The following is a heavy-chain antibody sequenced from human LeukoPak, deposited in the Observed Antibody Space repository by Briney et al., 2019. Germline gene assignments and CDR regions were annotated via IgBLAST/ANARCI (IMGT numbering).Heavy chain of an antibody. CDR1: GFTFSDHS. V-gene: IGHV3-23*01. D-gene: IGHD3-9*01. CDR2: ISGSGGRT. Sequence: GGSLRLSCAASGFTFSDHSMYWVRQAPGKGLEWVSGISGSGGRTDYADSVKGRFTISRDNSKDRLYLQMNSLRAEDTAVYYCAKDPRKAILTVSQIYWGQGTLVTVSS. J-gene: IGHJ4*02. CDR3: AKDPRKAILTVSQIY.